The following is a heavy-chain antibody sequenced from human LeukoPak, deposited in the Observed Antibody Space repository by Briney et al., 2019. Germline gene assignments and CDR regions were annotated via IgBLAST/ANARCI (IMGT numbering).Heavy chain of an antibody. D-gene: IGHD3-10*01. V-gene: IGHV4-30-2*06. CDR2: IYDRGPA. CDR3: ARSRQASGLFNS. CDR1: GYAITSGGFS. Sequence: PSETLSLTCTVSGYAITSGGFSWNWIRQSPGKGLEWIGCIYDRGPAYYNPSLKSRFTISVDRPRNQFFLNVTSLTAADTAVYFCARSRQASGLFNSWGQGTLVVVSS. J-gene: IGHJ5*01.